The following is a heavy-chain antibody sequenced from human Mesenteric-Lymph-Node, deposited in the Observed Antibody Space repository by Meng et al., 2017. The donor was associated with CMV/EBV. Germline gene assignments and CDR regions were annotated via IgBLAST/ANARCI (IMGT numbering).Heavy chain of an antibody. CDR1: GGTFNTHA. CDR3: ARYCGGDCYSNWFVP. Sequence: SGGTFNTHAMSWVRQAPGQGLEWMGGIIPIFGIPNYAQKFQGRVTITADKSTTTAFMELSSLRSEDTAVYYCARYCGGDCYSNWFVPWGQGTLVTVSS. CDR2: IIPIFGIP. J-gene: IGHJ5*02. V-gene: IGHV1-69*17. D-gene: IGHD2-21*01.